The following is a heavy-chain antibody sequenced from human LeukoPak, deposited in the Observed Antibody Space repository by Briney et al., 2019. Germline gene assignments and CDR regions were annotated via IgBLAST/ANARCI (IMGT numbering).Heavy chain of an antibody. D-gene: IGHD3-10*02. CDR3: ATCSGVWFDP. J-gene: IGHJ5*02. Sequence: PSETLSLTCAVYGGSFSGYYWCWIRQPPGKGLEWIGEINHSGSTNYNPSLKSRVTISVDTSKNQFSLKLSSVTAADTAVYYCATCSGVWFDPWGQGTLVTVSS. CDR1: GGSFSGYY. CDR2: INHSGST. V-gene: IGHV4-34*01.